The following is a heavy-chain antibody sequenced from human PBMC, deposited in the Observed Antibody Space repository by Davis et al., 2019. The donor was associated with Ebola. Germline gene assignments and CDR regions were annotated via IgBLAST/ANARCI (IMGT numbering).Heavy chain of an antibody. J-gene: IGHJ4*02. CDR3: ARDAIGGSGSYGDY. CDR1: GFTFSSYA. CDR2: ISYDGSNK. D-gene: IGHD3-10*01. V-gene: IGHV3-30-3*01. Sequence: PGGSLRLSCAASGFTFSSYAMHWVRQAPGKGLEWVAVISYDGSNKYYADSVKGRFTISRDNSKNTLYLQMNSLRAEDTAVYYCARDAIGGSGSYGDYWGQGTLVTVSS.